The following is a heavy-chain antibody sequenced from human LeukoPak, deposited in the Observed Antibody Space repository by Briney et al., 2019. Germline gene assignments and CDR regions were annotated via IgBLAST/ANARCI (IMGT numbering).Heavy chain of an antibody. CDR3: ASDPYCSSTSCRDY. CDR1: GFTVSSNY. J-gene: IGHJ4*02. D-gene: IGHD2-2*01. V-gene: IGHV3-66*01. CDR2: IYSGGST. Sequence: PGGSLRLSCAASGFTVSSNYMSWVRQAPGKGLEWVSVIYSGGSTYYADSVKGRFTISRDNSKNTLYLQMNSLRAEDTAVYYCASDPYCSSTSCRDYWGQGTLVTVSS.